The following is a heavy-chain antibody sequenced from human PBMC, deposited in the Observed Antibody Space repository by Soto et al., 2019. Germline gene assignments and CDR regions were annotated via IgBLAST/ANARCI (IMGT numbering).Heavy chain of an antibody. D-gene: IGHD6-19*01. CDR1: GGSFSGYY. CDR2: INHSGST. Sequence: SETLSLTCAVYGGSFSGYYWSWIRQPPGKGLEWIGEINHSGSTNYNPSLKSRVTISVHTSKNQFSLKLSSVTAADTAVYYCARGRGGSGWYFYYYGMDVWGQGTTVTVSS. V-gene: IGHV4-34*01. CDR3: ARGRGGSGWYFYYYGMDV. J-gene: IGHJ6*02.